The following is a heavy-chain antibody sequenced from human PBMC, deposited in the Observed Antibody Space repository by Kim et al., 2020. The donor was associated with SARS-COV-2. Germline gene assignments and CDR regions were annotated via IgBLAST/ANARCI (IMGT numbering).Heavy chain of an antibody. CDR1: GGSIGSHF. CDR3: SRLKVEDTSGHFDS. V-gene: IGHV4-59*08. Sequence: SETLSLTCSVSGGSIGSHFWNWIRQFPGKGLESIGYIHSSGRTNSNPSLKSRLTISIDTSKNQFSLNLKSVTAADTAVYYCSRLKVEDTSGHFDSWGQGILVTVSS. D-gene: IGHD3-22*01. CDR2: IHSSGRT. J-gene: IGHJ5*01.